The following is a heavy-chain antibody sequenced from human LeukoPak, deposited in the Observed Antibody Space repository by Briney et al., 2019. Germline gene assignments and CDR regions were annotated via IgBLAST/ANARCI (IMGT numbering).Heavy chain of an antibody. D-gene: IGHD6-13*01. J-gene: IGHJ5*02. Sequence: QTGGSLRLSCAASGFTFSSYAMMWVRQAPGKGLEWVSTVTGSAGGTYYADSVKGRFTISRDNSKNTLYLIMNSLRAEDTAVYYCAKGAAAGLVDWSDPWGQGTLVAVSS. CDR2: VTGSAGGT. V-gene: IGHV3-23*01. CDR1: GFTFSSYA. CDR3: AKGAAAGLVDWSDP.